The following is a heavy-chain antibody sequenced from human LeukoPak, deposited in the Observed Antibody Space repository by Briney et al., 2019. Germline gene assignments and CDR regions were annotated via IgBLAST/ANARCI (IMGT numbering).Heavy chain of an antibody. Sequence: GGSLRLSCSASGFTFSSYAMHWVRQAPGKGLEYVSAISRSGDSIYYADSVKGRISISRDNSKNTLYLQMSSLRAEDTAVYYCVKGTYTAAHWGQGTLVTVSS. CDR1: GFTFSSYA. D-gene: IGHD1-14*01. CDR2: ISRSGDSI. V-gene: IGHV3-64D*06. J-gene: IGHJ4*02. CDR3: VKGTYTAAH.